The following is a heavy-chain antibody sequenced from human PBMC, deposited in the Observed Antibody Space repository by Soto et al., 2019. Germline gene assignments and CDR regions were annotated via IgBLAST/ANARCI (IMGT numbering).Heavy chain of an antibody. CDR2: IYYSGST. CDR3: ARRTGIAAAFWFDP. D-gene: IGHD6-13*01. CDR1: GGSISSYY. Sequence: ETLSLTCTVSGGSISSYYWSWIRQPPGKGLEWIGYIYYSGSTNYNPSLKSRVTISVDTSKNQFSLKLSSVTAADTAVYYCARRTGIAAAFWFDPWGQGTLVTVS. J-gene: IGHJ5*02. V-gene: IGHV4-59*08.